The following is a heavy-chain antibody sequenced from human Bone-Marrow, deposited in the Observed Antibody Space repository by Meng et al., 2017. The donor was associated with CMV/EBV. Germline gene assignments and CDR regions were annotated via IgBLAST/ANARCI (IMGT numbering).Heavy chain of an antibody. CDR3: ARVAVPAATPAEDNWFDP. CDR2: ISAYNGNT. J-gene: IGHJ5*02. D-gene: IGHD2-2*01. CDR1: GYTFTSYG. Sequence: ASVKVSCKASGYTFTSYGISWVRQAPGQGLEWMGWISAYNGNTNYAQKLQGRVTMTTDTSTGTAYMELRSLRSDDTAVYYCARVAVPAATPAEDNWFDPWGQGTRVTVSS. V-gene: IGHV1-18*01.